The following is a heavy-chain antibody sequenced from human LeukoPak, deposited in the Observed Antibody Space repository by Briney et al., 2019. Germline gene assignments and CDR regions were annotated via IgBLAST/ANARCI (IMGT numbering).Heavy chain of an antibody. J-gene: IGHJ4*02. CDR1: GYSFTSYW. Sequence: GESLKISCKTSGYSFTSYWIGWVRQMPGKGLEWRGIISPADSDVRYSPSCRGQVTISADKSITTAYLQWRSLEASDTAVYYCARGGVDHRCFDFWGQGSLVSVSS. D-gene: IGHD3-16*01. V-gene: IGHV5-51*01. CDR3: ARGGVDHRCFDF. CDR2: ISPADSDV.